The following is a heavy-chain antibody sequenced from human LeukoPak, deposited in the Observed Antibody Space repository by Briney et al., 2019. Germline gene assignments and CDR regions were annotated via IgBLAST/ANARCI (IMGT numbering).Heavy chain of an antibody. Sequence: GGSLRLSCAASGFTISSYWMHWVRHAPRPGLVRVSRINSDCSSTSYADSVKGRLPISRDNAKNTLYLQMNSLRAEDTAVYYCARGARITMVRGVIITGHDAFDIWGQGTMATVSS. CDR1: GFTISSYW. CDR2: INSDCSST. D-gene: IGHD3-10*01. V-gene: IGHV3-74*01. CDR3: ARGARITMVRGVIITGHDAFDI. J-gene: IGHJ3*02.